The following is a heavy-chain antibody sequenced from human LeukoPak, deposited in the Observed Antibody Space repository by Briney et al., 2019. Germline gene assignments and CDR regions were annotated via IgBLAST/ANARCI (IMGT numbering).Heavy chain of an antibody. D-gene: IGHD5-12*01. J-gene: IGHJ4*02. Sequence: GGSLRLSCAASGFTFSTYRMNWVRQAPGMGLEWVSYISSSSSITYYADSVKGRFTISRDNAKNSLFLQMDSLRDEDTAVYYCERSGYSGYEFDHWGQGTRVTVSS. CDR1: GFTFSTYR. CDR2: ISSSSSIT. V-gene: IGHV3-48*02. CDR3: ERSGYSGYEFDH.